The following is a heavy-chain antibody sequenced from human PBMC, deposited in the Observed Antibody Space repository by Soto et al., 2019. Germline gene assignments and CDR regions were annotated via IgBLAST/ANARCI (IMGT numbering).Heavy chain of an antibody. CDR2: IYYSGST. J-gene: IGHJ4*02. CDR1: GGSIGGSSYY. CDR3: AKTVDIGYDYSTRYYFDY. Sequence: PSETLSLTCSVSGGSIGGSSYYWGWIRQPPGKGLEWIGSIYYSGSTYYNPSLKSRVTISVDSSKNQFSLRLSSVTAADTAVYYCAKTVDIGYDYSTRYYFDYWGQGTLVTVSS. D-gene: IGHD4-4*01. V-gene: IGHV4-39*01.